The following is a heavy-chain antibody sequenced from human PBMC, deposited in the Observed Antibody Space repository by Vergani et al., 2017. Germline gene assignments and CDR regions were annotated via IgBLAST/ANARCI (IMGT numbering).Heavy chain of an antibody. J-gene: IGHJ6*02. V-gene: IGHV3-23*01. CDR3: ARDQKAMAFYYYYGMDV. CDR1: AFKFYSYT. D-gene: IGHD5-18*01. CDR2: INNRGVAK. Sequence: EEQLLESGGGLVQPGGSLRLSCEAFAFKFYSYTMTWVRQAPGKGLEWVSFINNRGVAKYYADAVKGRFTISRDISKNTLCLHMNSLRPEDTAVYYCARDQKAMAFYYYYGMDVWGQGTTVTVSS.